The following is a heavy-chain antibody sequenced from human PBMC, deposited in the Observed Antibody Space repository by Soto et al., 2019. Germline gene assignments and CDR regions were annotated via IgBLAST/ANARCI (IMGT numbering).Heavy chain of an antibody. Sequence: ASVKVSCKASGYTFTGYYMHWVRQAPGQGLEWMGWINPNSGGTNYAQKFQGWVTMTRDTSISTAYMELSRLRSDDTAVYYCARGEEVAATYWFDPSGQGTLVTVSS. V-gene: IGHV1-2*04. CDR3: ARGEEVAATYWFDP. CDR2: INPNSGGT. D-gene: IGHD2-15*01. J-gene: IGHJ5*02. CDR1: GYTFTGYY.